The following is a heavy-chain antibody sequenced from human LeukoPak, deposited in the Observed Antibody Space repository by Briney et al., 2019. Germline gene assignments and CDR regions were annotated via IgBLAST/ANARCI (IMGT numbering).Heavy chain of an antibody. Sequence: SETLSLTCTVSGGSISSYYWSWIRQPPGKGLEWIGSIYYSGSTYYNPSLKSRVTISVDTSKNQFSLKLSSVTAADTAVYYCASLKIYGDYGSYYFDYWGQGTLVTVSS. CDR3: ASLKIYGDYGSYYFDY. D-gene: IGHD4-17*01. CDR1: GGSISSYY. J-gene: IGHJ4*02. V-gene: IGHV4-59*12. CDR2: IYYSGST.